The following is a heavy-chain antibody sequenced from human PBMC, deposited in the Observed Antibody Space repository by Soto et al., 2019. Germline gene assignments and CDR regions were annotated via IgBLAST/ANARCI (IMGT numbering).Heavy chain of an antibody. D-gene: IGHD2-2*01. CDR2: INRDGSVT. CDR1: GLTYSTAW. V-gene: IGHV3-74*01. J-gene: IGHJ6*02. Sequence: PGGSLRLSCEVSGLTYSTAWMHWVRQAPGKGLVWVSSINRDGSVTNYADSVKGRFTISRDSAEKTLYLQINSLRADDTGVYYCARADIVVGPSMRIWGQGTTVTV. CDR3: ARADIVVGPSMRI.